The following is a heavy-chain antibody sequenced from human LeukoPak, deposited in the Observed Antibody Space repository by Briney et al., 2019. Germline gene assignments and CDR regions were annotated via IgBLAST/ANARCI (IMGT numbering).Heavy chain of an antibody. V-gene: IGHV3-21*01. D-gene: IGHD1-26*01. J-gene: IGHJ3*02. CDR1: GFTFSSCN. CDR3: AREEGGAGLYGFDI. Sequence: GGSLRLSCAASGFTFSSCNMNWVRQAPGKGLEWVSSISSSSDYIYYADSLKGRFTISRDNAKSSLYLQMNSLRAEDTAVYYCAREEGGAGLYGFDIWGQGTMVTVSS. CDR2: ISSSSDYI.